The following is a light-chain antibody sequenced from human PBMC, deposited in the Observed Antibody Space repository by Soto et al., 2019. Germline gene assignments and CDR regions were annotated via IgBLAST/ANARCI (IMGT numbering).Light chain of an antibody. V-gene: IGLV2-14*01. CDR1: NTDVGGYKY. CDR2: EVN. CDR3: SSYTDSTTLVL. J-gene: IGLJ2*01. Sequence: QSALTQPASVSGSPGQSITIACTGTNTDVGGYKYVSWYQQHPGKAPKLMIYEVNKRPSGVSTRFSGSKSGNTASLTISGLQAEDEADYFCSSYTDSTTLVLFGGGTKVTVL.